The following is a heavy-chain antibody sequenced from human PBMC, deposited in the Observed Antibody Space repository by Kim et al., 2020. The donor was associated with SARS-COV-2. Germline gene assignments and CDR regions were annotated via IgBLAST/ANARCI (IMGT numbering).Heavy chain of an antibody. D-gene: IGHD2-15*01. J-gene: IGHJ5*02. CDR3: ASIYCSGGSCYSFWFDP. CDR2: ISISSSYI. CDR1: GFTFSSYS. Sequence: GGSLRLSCAASGFTFSSYSMNWVRQAPGKGLEWVSSISISSSYIYYADSVKGRFTISRDNAKNSLYLQMNSLGAEDTAVYYCASIYCSGGSCYSFWFDPWGRGTLVTVSS. V-gene: IGHV3-21*01.